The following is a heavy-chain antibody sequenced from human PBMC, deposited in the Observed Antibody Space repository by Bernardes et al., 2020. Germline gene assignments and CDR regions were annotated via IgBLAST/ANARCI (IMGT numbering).Heavy chain of an antibody. CDR1: GFTFESYA. J-gene: IGHJ4*02. CDR3: AKDSEGTLVATAFDC. Sequence: GGSLRLSCATSGFTFESYAMHWVRQAPGKGLEWVSGISWSSGSLAYADSVKGRFTISRDNTKNSLYLQMNSLRAEDTAIYYCAKDSEGTLVATAFDCWGQGAPVTVSS. D-gene: IGHD5-12*01. V-gene: IGHV3-9*01. CDR2: ISWSSGSL.